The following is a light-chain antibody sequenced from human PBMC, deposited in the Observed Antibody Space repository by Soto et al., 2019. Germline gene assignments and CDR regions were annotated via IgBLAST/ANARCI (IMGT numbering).Light chain of an antibody. J-gene: IGKJ5*01. CDR3: QQSYNTLIT. Sequence: DIQMTQFPSSLSASVGDRVTITCRASQSISSYLNWYQHKPGKAPKVLIYAASSLQSGVPSRFSGSGSGTDFTLTINSLQAEDFATYYCQQSYNTLITFGHGTRLETK. V-gene: IGKV1-39*01. CDR2: AAS. CDR1: QSISSY.